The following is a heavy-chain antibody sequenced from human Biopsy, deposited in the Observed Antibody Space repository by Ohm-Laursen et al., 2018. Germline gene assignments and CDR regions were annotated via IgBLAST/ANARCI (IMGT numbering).Heavy chain of an antibody. D-gene: IGHD2-8*01. Sequence: GASVKVSCKASSCTFTDYNIHWLRQAPGQGLEWLGEINSKTGATNYAQKFQGTVTMTRDTSISTANLALGSLRSADTAIYYCARDPLNGHKHFDYWGQGSLVTVSS. CDR2: INSKTGAT. CDR3: ARDPLNGHKHFDY. J-gene: IGHJ4*02. V-gene: IGHV1-2*02. CDR1: SCTFTDYN.